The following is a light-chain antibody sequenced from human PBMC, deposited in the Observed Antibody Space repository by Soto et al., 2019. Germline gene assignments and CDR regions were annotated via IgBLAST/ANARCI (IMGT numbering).Light chain of an antibody. J-gene: IGKJ2*01. CDR1: QGITRD. V-gene: IGKV1-17*01. CDR2: AAS. CDR3: LQHNSYPYT. Sequence: DIQMTQSPSSLSASVGDRVSITCRARQGITRDLAWYQQKPGKAPKRLIYAASSLQSGVPSRFSGSGSGTEFTLTISSLQPEDFATYYCLQHNSYPYTFGQGTRLEIK.